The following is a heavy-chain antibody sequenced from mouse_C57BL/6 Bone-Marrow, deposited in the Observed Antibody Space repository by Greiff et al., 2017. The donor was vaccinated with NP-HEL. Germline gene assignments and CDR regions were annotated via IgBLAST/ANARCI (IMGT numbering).Heavy chain of an antibody. Sequence: VQLQQPGAELVMPGASVKLSCKASGYTFTSYWMHWVKQRPGQGLEWIGEIDPSDSYTNYNQKFKGKSTLTVDKSSSTAYMQLSSLTSEDSAVYYCARRPVAGGYFDVWGTGTTVTVSS. V-gene: IGHV1-69*01. CDR1: GYTFTSYW. D-gene: IGHD1-1*01. CDR3: ARRPVAGGYFDV. CDR2: IDPSDSYT. J-gene: IGHJ1*03.